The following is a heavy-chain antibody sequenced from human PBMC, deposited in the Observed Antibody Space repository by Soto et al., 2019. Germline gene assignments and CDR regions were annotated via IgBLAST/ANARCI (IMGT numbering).Heavy chain of an antibody. CDR1: GGTFSSYA. V-gene: IGHV1-69*13. Sequence: ASVKVSCKASGGTFSSYAISWVRQAPGQGLEWMGGIIPIFGTANYAQKFQGRVTITADESTSTAYMELSSLRSEDTAVYYCARYLIDLDTAMPQGGDYWGQGTLVTVSS. CDR3: ARYLIDLDTAMPQGGDY. D-gene: IGHD5-18*01. J-gene: IGHJ4*02. CDR2: IIPIFGTA.